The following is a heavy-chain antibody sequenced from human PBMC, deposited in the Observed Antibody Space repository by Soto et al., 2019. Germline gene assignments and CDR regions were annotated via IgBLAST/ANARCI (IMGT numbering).Heavy chain of an antibody. CDR3: ARDKDRPRLGGNYYYMMDV. V-gene: IGHV1-69*12. Sequence: QVLLVQSGAEMKKPGSSVKVSCKASGGTFSSYAISWVRQVPGQGLEWMGGIIPIFRTPDYAQKFQGRVTITADESTSTAYRELSSLRSEDTAVYYCARDKDRPRLGGNYYYMMDVWGQGTTVTVSS. CDR2: IIPIFRTP. D-gene: IGHD5-12*01. J-gene: IGHJ6*02. CDR1: GGTFSSYA.